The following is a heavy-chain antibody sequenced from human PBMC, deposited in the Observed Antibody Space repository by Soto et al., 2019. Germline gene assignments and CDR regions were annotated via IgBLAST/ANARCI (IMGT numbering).Heavy chain of an antibody. CDR3: ARCEYSSSSEPFDY. CDR2: IIPIFGTA. D-gene: IGHD6-6*01. Sequence: QVQLVQSGAAVKKPGSSVKVSCKASGGTFSSYAISWVRQAPGQGLEWMGGIIPIFGTANYAQKFQGRVTITADESTSTAYMELSSLRSEDTAVYYCARCEYSSSSEPFDYWGQGTLVTVSS. CDR1: GGTFSSYA. J-gene: IGHJ4*02. V-gene: IGHV1-69*12.